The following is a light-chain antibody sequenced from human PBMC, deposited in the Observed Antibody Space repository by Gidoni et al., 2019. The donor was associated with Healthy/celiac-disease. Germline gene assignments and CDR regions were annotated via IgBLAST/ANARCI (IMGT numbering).Light chain of an antibody. CDR3: AAWDDSLNGYVV. CDR2: STN. J-gene: IGLJ2*01. CDR1: SSNIVSNT. Sequence: QSVLTQPPSASGTPGQRVTISCSGSSSNIVSNTVNWYQQLPGTAPNLLIYSTNQRPSGVPDRFSGSKSGTSASLASSGLQSEDEADYYCAAWDDSLNGYVVFGGGTKLTVL. V-gene: IGLV1-44*01.